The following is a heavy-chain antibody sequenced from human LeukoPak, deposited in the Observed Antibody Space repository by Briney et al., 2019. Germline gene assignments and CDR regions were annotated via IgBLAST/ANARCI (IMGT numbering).Heavy chain of an antibody. CDR2: IKRKAVGETT. Sequence: GGSLRLSCAASGFTFSNAWMNRVRQAPGTGLEWAARIKRKAVGETTTYAAPVKGRFSISRDDSRDTLYLQMNSLKTEDTAVYYCATCNGDCYFNFWGQGTLVTVSS. D-gene: IGHD2-21*02. CDR1: GFTFSNAW. J-gene: IGHJ4*02. V-gene: IGHV3-15*01. CDR3: ATCNGDCYFNF.